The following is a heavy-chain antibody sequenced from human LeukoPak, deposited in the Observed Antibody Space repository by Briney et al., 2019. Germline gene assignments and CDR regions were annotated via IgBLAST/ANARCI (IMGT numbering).Heavy chain of an antibody. D-gene: IGHD5-18*01. J-gene: IGHJ3*02. CDR1: GYTFTGYY. V-gene: IGHV1-2*02. CDR2: INPNSGGT. Sequence: GASVKVSCKASGYTFTGYYMHWVRQAPGQGLEWMGWINPNSGGTNYAQKLQGRVTTSTDTSTSTAYMELRSLRSDDTAVYYCARGVTDGAFDIWGQGTMVTVSS. CDR3: ARGVTDGAFDI.